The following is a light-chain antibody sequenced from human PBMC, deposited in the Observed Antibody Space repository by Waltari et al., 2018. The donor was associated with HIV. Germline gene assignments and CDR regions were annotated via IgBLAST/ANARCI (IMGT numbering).Light chain of an antibody. CDR3: QAWDSSTVV. Sequence: SYELTQPPSVSVSPGQTASITCSGDKLGDNYACWYQQKPGQSPVVVIYQDSKRPSGIPGRFSGSNSGNTATVTISGTQAMDEADYYCQAWDSSTVVFGGGTKLTVL. CDR1: KLGDNY. CDR2: QDS. V-gene: IGLV3-1*01. J-gene: IGLJ2*01.